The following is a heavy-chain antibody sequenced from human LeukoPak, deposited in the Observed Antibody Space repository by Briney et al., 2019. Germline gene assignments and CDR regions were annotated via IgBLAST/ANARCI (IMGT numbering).Heavy chain of an antibody. CDR1: GFTFSSYS. CDR2: ISSSSSYI. D-gene: IGHD6-6*01. Sequence: PEGSLRLSCAASGFTFSSYSMNWVRQAPGKGLEWVSSISSSSSYIYYADSVKGRFTISRDNAKNSLYLQMNSLRAEDTAVYYCARVEGYSSSAFDYWGQGTLVTVSS. V-gene: IGHV3-21*01. CDR3: ARVEGYSSSAFDY. J-gene: IGHJ4*02.